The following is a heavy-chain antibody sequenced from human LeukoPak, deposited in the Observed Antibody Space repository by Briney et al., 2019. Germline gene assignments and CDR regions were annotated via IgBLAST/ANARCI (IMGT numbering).Heavy chain of an antibody. Sequence: SETLSLTCTVSGGSISSYYWSWIRQPAGKGLEWIGRIYTSGSTNYNPSLKSRVTMSVDTSKNQFSLKLSSVTAADTAVYYCARDEPRFSGTATWFDPWGQGTLVTVSS. CDR2: IYTSGST. D-gene: IGHD1-7*01. CDR3: ARDEPRFSGTATWFDP. CDR1: GGSISSYY. J-gene: IGHJ5*02. V-gene: IGHV4-4*07.